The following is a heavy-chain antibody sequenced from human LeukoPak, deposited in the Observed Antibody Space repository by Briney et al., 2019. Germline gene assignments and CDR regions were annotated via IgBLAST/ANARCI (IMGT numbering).Heavy chain of an antibody. CDR1: GFTFSSYW. Sequence: PGGSLRLSCAASGFTFSSYWMSWVRQAPGKGLEWVANIKQDGSEKYYVDSVKGRFTISRDNAKNSLYLQMNSLRAEDTAVYYCAIFAATGPFDLWGQGTLVTVSS. CDR3: AIFAATGPFDL. D-gene: IGHD6-13*01. V-gene: IGHV3-7*01. CDR2: IKQDGSEK. J-gene: IGHJ4*02.